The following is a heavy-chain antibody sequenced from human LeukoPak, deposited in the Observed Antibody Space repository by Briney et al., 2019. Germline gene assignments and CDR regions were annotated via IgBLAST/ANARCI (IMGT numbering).Heavy chain of an antibody. CDR1: VSYGSMSDSC. J-gene: IGHJ4*02. Sequence: SETLSLTCTVTVSYGSMSDSCWSWIRQPPGKGLEWIAYFYSTANTNYNPSLSSRVAISVDSSKNQISLNLTSVTAADTAVYYCVRHGPGVYFDYWGQGTLVIVSA. D-gene: IGHD4-17*01. CDR3: VRHGPGVYFDY. CDR2: FYSTANT. V-gene: IGHV4-4*09.